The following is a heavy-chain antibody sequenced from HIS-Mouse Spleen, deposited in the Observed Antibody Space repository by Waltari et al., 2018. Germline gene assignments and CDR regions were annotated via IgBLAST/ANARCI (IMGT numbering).Heavy chain of an antibody. CDR3: LSVAIFSVANSYYFDY. J-gene: IGHJ4*02. CDR1: GFTFRSYA. D-gene: IGHD1-7*01. CDR2: ISGSGGST. V-gene: IGHV3-23*01. Sequence: EVQLLESGGGLVQPGGSLRLSCAASGFTFRSYAMIWVRQAPGKGLEWVSAISGSGGSTYYADSVKGRFTISRDNSKNTLYLQMNSLRAEDTAVYYCLSVAIFSVANSYYFDYWGQGTLVTVSS.